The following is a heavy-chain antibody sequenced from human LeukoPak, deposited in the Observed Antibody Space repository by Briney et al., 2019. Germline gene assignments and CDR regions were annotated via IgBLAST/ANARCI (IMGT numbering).Heavy chain of an antibody. D-gene: IGHD6-13*01. CDR3: ARATRFKGPIAAAGQFDY. J-gene: IGHJ4*02. V-gene: IGHV6-1*01. CDR1: GDSVSSNSAA. Sequence: SQTLSLTCAISGDSVSSNSAAWNWIRQSPSRGLEWLGRTYYRSKWYNDYAVSVKSRITINPDTSKNQFSLQLNSVTPEDTAVYYCARATRFKGPIAAAGQFDYWGQGTLVTVSS. CDR2: TYYRSKWYN.